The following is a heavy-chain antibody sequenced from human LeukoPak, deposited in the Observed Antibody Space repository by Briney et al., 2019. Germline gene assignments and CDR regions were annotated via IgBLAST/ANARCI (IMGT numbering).Heavy chain of an antibody. D-gene: IGHD4-17*01. Sequence: PGGTLRLSCAASGFTFSSYGMSWVRQAPGKELEWVSAISGSGGSTYYADSVKGRFTISRDNSKNTLYLQMYSLRAEDTAVYYCAKIPYGDYVLDYYYYMDVWGKGTTVTISS. V-gene: IGHV3-23*01. CDR1: GFTFSSYG. CDR2: ISGSGGST. J-gene: IGHJ6*03. CDR3: AKIPYGDYVLDYYYYMDV.